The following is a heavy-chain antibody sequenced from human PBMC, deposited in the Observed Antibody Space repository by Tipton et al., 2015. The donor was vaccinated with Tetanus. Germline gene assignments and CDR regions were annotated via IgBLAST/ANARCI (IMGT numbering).Heavy chain of an antibody. J-gene: IGHJ6*02. CDR3: ARDRGDYIYYGMDV. D-gene: IGHD3-22*01. Sequence: QLVQSRAEMKKPGASVKVSCTASGYTFTNYYIYWVRQAPGQGLEWMGWIDPNSGGTVYAQKFRGRVPKTMDTSISTAYMELRSLRSDDTAVYYCARDRGDYIYYGMDVWGPGTTVTVS. CDR1: GYTFTNYY. CDR2: IDPNSGGT. V-gene: IGHV1-2*02.